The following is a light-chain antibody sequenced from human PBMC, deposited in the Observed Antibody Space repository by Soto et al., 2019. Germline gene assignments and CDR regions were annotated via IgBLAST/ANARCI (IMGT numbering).Light chain of an antibody. J-gene: IGLJ3*02. Sequence: QSVLTQPPSASGTPGQRVTISCSGSSSNIGSNTVNWYQQLPGTAPKLLIYSNNQRPSGVPDRFSGSKSGTSASLAISGLQSEDEADYYCVLYRSRVWVFGGGTKVTVL. CDR3: VLYRSRVWV. CDR1: SSNIGSNT. CDR2: SNN. V-gene: IGLV1-44*01.